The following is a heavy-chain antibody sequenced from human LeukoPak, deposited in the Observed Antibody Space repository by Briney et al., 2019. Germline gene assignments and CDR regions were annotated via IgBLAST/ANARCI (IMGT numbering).Heavy chain of an antibody. CDR1: GYTFTNYA. CDR2: INTNNGNT. J-gene: IGHJ5*02. CDR3: ARSPHNFWSGYLEDP. V-gene: IGHV1-18*01. D-gene: IGHD3-3*01. Sequence: ASVKVSCKASGYTFTNYAFSWVRQAPGQGLEWMGWINTNNGNTNYVKRLQGRVTMTTDTSTSTAYMELSSLRSEDTAVYYCARSPHNFWSGYLEDPWGQGTLVTVSS.